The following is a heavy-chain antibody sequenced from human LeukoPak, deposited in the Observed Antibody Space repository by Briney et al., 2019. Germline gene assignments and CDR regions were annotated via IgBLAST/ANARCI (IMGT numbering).Heavy chain of an antibody. CDR2: IIPILGIA. CDR3: AREVEMATIQL. V-gene: IGHV1-69*04. Sequence: ASVKVSCKASGGTFSSYAISWVRQAPGQGLEWMGRIIPILGIANYAQKFQGRVTITADKSTSTAYMELSSLRSEDTAVYYCAREVEMATIQLWGQGTLVTVSS. D-gene: IGHD5-24*01. CDR1: GGTFSSYA. J-gene: IGHJ4*02.